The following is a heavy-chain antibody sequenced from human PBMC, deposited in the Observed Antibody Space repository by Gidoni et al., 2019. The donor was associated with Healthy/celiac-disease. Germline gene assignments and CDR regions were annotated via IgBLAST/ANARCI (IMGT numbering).Heavy chain of an antibody. CDR3: EGRVVGDAFDI. V-gene: IGHV4-38-2*01. D-gene: IGHD2-15*01. CDR1: GYSISSGYY. Sequence: QVQLQESGPGLVKPSATLSLTCAVSGYSISSGYYWGWIRQPPGKGLEWIGSIYHSGSTYYNPSLKSRVTISVDTSKNQFSLKLSSVTAADTAVYYCEGRVVGDAFDIWGQGTMVTVSS. J-gene: IGHJ3*02. CDR2: IYHSGST.